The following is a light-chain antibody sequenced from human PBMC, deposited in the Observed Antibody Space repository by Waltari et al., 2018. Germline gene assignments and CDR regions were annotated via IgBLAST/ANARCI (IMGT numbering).Light chain of an antibody. Sequence: QSALTQPRSVSGSPGQSVTISCTGTSSDVGGYDYVSWYQQHPGKAPKLMVCDVTKRPSRVPDRFSGSKSGNTAARTISGLQAEDEAYNYCCSYAGSYTHVVFGGGTKLTVL. CDR2: DVT. CDR3: CSYAGSYTHVV. V-gene: IGLV2-11*01. CDR1: SSDVGGYDY. J-gene: IGLJ2*01.